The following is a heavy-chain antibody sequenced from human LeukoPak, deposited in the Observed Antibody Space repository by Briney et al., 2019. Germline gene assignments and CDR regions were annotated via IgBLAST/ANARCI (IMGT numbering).Heavy chain of an antibody. Sequence: PSETLSLTCAVYGGSFSGYYWSWLRQPPGKGLEWIGEINHSGSTNYNPSLKSRVTISVDTSKNQFSLKLSSVTAADAAVYYCARVLPYLYYFDYWGQGTLVTVSS. CDR1: GGSFSGYY. J-gene: IGHJ4*02. CDR3: ARVLPYLYYFDY. D-gene: IGHD2-15*01. CDR2: INHSGST. V-gene: IGHV4-34*01.